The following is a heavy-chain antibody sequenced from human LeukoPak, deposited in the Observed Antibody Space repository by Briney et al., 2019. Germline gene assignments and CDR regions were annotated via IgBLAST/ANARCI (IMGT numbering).Heavy chain of an antibody. CDR3: ARDRRYGSSQGGFGY. CDR1: GYTFTGYY. Sequence: ASVKVSCKASGYTFTGYYLHWVRQAPGQGLEWMGWINPNSGGTNYAQKFQGRVTMTRDTSISTAYMELSRLRSDDTAVYYCARDRRYGSSQGGFGYWGQGTLVTVSS. CDR2: INPNSGGT. J-gene: IGHJ4*02. V-gene: IGHV1-2*02. D-gene: IGHD6-13*01.